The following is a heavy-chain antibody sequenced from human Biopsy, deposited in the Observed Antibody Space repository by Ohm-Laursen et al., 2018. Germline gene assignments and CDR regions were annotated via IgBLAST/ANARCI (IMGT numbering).Heavy chain of an antibody. Sequence: TLSLTCTVSGGSIGSFFWSWIRQPAGKGLEWIGRIYTSGSPNYNLSLESRVTMSVDTSKNQFSLNLRSVTAADTAIYYCARDRGYYSDRTVPGYFDLWGRGTLVTVSS. CDR2: IYTSGSP. V-gene: IGHV4-4*07. D-gene: IGHD3-22*01. CDR3: ARDRGYYSDRTVPGYFDL. CDR1: GGSIGSFF. J-gene: IGHJ2*01.